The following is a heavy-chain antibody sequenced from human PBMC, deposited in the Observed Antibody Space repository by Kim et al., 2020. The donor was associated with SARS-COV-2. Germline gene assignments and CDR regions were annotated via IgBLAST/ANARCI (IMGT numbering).Heavy chain of an antibody. V-gene: IGHV4-39*07. CDR1: GGSITSSSYY. CDR3: ASERYYYDNSVP. J-gene: IGHJ5*02. Sequence: SETLSLTCTVSGGSITSSSYYWGWIRQPPGEGLEWIGNIYYTGSAYYNPSLKSRVTISVDTSKNQFSLKLNSVTAADTAVYYCASERYYYDNSVPWGQGTLVPGSS. D-gene: IGHD3-22*01. CDR2: IYYTGSA.